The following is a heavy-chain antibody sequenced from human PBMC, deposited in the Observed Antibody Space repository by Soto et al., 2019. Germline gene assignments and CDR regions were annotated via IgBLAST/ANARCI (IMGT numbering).Heavy chain of an antibody. V-gene: IGHV3-30-3*01. D-gene: IGHD6-13*01. CDR3: AREGHVIAAAAEAPIENWFDP. CDR2: ISYDGSNK. Sequence: GGSLRLSCAASGFTFSSYAMHWVRQAPGKGLEWVAVISYDGSNKYYADSVKGRFTISRDNSKNTLYLQMNSLRAEDTAVYYCAREGHVIAAAAEAPIENWFDPWGQGTLVTVSS. CDR1: GFTFSSYA. J-gene: IGHJ5*02.